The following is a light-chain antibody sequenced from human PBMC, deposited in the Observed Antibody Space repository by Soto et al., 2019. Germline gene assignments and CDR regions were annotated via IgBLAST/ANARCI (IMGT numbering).Light chain of an antibody. CDR3: SSYTSSRAYV. CDR2: EVS. V-gene: IGLV2-14*01. J-gene: IGLJ1*01. CDR1: SSDIGAYDY. Sequence: QSALTQPASLSGSPGQSITISCTGTSSDIGAYDYVSWFQQHPGKAPKLMIHEVSNRPSGVSNRFSGSKSGNTASLTISGLQAEDEADYYCSSYTSSRAYVFGIGTKVTVL.